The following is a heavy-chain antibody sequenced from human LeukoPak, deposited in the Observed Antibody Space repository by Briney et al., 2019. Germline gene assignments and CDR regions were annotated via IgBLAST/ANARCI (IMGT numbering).Heavy chain of an antibody. V-gene: IGHV3-48*01. D-gene: IGHD6-13*01. CDR3: ASSGYSSIPFDY. CDR2: ISSSSSTI. J-gene: IGHJ4*02. CDR1: GFTFSSYS. Sequence: GGSLRLSCAASGFTFSSYSMNWVRQAPGKGLEWVSSISSSSSTIYYADSVKGRFTISRDNAKNSLYLQMNSLRAEDTAVYYCASSGYSSIPFDYWGQGTLVTVSS.